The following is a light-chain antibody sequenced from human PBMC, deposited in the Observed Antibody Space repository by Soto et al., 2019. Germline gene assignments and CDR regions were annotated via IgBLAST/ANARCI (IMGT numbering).Light chain of an antibody. CDR3: QQYNNWPLT. V-gene: IGKV3-15*01. Sequence: EIVMTQSPATLSVSPGERATLSCSASQSVSSNLAWYQQKPGQAPRLLIYGASTRATGIPARFSGSGSGTEFTLTISSLQSEDFAVSYCQQYNNWPLTFGQGTKVEIK. J-gene: IGKJ1*01. CDR2: GAS. CDR1: QSVSSN.